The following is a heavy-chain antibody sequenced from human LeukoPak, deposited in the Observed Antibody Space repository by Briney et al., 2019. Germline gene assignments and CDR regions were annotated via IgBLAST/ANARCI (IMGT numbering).Heavy chain of an antibody. CDR1: GFTFSSYA. J-gene: IGHJ6*03. CDR3: AKCQGYYYYYYMDV. V-gene: IGHV3-23*01. CDR2: ISGSGGST. Sequence: GGSLRLSCAASGFTFSSYAMSWVRQAPGKGLEWVSAISGSGGSTYYADSVKGRFTISRDNSKNTLYLQMNSLRAEDTAVYYCAKCQGYYYYYYMDVWGKRTTVTVSS.